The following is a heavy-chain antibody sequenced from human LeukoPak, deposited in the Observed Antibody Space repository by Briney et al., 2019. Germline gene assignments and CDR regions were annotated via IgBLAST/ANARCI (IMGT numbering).Heavy chain of an antibody. CDR2: ISAYNGNT. D-gene: IGHD3-10*01. J-gene: IGHJ4*02. CDR1: GYTFTSYG. CDR3: ARVKLFSAPSMVRGDILPPFDY. Sequence: ASVKVSCKASGYTFTSYGISWVRQAPGQGLEWMGWISAYNGNTNYAQKLQGRVTMTTDTSTSTAYMELRSLRSDDTAVYYCARVKLFSAPSMVRGDILPPFDYWGQGTLVTVSS. V-gene: IGHV1-18*01.